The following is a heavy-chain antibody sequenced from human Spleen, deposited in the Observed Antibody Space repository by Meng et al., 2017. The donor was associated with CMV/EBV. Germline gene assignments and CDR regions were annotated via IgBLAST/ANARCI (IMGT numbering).Heavy chain of an antibody. CDR1: GYAFTSYH. CDR2: INPSGGGT. J-gene: IGHJ4*02. CDR3: ARGTSTDQAFDY. D-gene: IGHD4-17*01. V-gene: IGHV1-46*01. Sequence: ASVKVSCKASGYAFTSYHMHWVRQAPGQGLEWMGIINPSGGGTTYAQKFQGRVTLTRDTSTNTVYMELSGLRSEDTAVYYCARGTSTDQAFDYWGQGTLVIVSS.